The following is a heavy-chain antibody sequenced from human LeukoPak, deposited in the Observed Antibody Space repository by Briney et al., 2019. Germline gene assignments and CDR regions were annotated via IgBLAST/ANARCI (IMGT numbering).Heavy chain of an antibody. Sequence: PGGSLRLSCAASGFTFSSYGMSWVRQAPGKGLEWVSAISSSSATTYYADSVKGRFTISRDNSKNTLYLQMNSLRAEDTALYYCAKDRDSYGDVWGQGTLVTVSS. D-gene: IGHD5-18*01. CDR3: AKDRDSYGDV. J-gene: IGHJ4*02. CDR1: GFTFSSYG. CDR2: ISSSSATT. V-gene: IGHV3-23*01.